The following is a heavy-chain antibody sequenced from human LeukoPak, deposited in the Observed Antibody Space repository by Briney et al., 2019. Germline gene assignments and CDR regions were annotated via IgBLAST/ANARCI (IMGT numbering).Heavy chain of an antibody. D-gene: IGHD1/OR15-1a*01. J-gene: IGHJ4*02. Sequence: QPGGSLRLSCAASGFTFSSYAMSWVRQAPGKGLEWVSAISGSGGSTYYADSVKGRFTISRDNSKNTLYLQMNSLGAEDTAVYYCAKTPYRSNNLYFDYWGQGTLVTVSS. V-gene: IGHV3-23*01. CDR1: GFTFSSYA. CDR3: AKTPYRSNNLYFDY. CDR2: ISGSGGST.